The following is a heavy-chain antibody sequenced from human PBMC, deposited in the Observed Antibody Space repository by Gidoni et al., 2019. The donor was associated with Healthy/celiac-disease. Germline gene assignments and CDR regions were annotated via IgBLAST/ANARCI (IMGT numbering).Heavy chain of an antibody. J-gene: IGHJ4*02. D-gene: IGHD3-10*01. V-gene: IGHV4-4*07. CDR1: GGSISSYY. Sequence: QVQLQESGPGLVKPSETLSLTCTVSGGSISSYYWSWIRQPAGKGLEWIGRIYTSGSTNYNPSLKSRVTMSVDTSKNQFSLKLSSVTAADTAVYYCAVRGVWFGELVYFDYWGQGTLVTVSS. CDR3: AVRGVWFGELVYFDY. CDR2: IYTSGST.